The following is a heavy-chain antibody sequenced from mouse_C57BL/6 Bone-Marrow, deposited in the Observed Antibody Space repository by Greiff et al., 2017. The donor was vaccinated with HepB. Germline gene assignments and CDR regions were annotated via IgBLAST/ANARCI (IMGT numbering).Heavy chain of an antibody. Sequence: VQLKESGAELVRPGASVKLSCTASGFNIKDYYMHWVKQRPEQGLEWIGRIDPEDGDTEYAPKFQGKATMTADTSSNTAYLQLSSLTSEDTAVYYCTIHYYGSSYKGNYWGQGTTLTVSS. V-gene: IGHV14-1*01. CDR1: GFNIKDYY. D-gene: IGHD1-1*01. CDR2: IDPEDGDT. CDR3: TIHYYGSSYKGNY. J-gene: IGHJ2*01.